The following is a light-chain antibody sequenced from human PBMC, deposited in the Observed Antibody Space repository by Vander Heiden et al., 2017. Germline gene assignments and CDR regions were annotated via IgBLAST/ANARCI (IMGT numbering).Light chain of an antibody. J-gene: IGLJ1*01. Sequence: QVVLTQSPSASASLGASVKLTCTLSSGHSSYAIAWLQQQPEKGPRYLMKVSSDGSHNTGDGIPDRFSGSSSGAERYLTISSRRAEDEADYYCQTWGTGILVFGTGTKVTVL. CDR2: VSSDGSH. V-gene: IGLV4-69*01. CDR1: SGHSSYA. CDR3: QTWGTGILV.